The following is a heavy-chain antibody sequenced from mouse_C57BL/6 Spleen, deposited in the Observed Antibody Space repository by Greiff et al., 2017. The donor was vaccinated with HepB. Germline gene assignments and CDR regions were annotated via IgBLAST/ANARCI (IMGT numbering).Heavy chain of an antibody. V-gene: IGHV1-50*01. CDR2: IDPSDSYT. CDR1: GYTFTSYW. J-gene: IGHJ4*01. Sequence: QVQLKQPGAELVKPGASVKLSCKASGYTFTSYWMQWVKQRPGQGLEWIGEIDPSDSYTNYNQKFKGKATLTVDTSSSTAYMQLSSLTSEDSAVYYCARRALYYAMDYWGQGTSVTVSS. CDR3: ARRALYYAMDY.